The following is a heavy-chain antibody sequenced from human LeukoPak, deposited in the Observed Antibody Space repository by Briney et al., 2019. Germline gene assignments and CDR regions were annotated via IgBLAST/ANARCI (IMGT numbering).Heavy chain of an antibody. D-gene: IGHD5-18*01. CDR3: ARRGYNYGQFDL. V-gene: IGHV3-23*01. CDR2: NIGSGGTT. CDR1: GFPIGNRA. Sequence: GSLRLSCAASGFPIGNRAMGWFRQASGKGLEWVSLNIGSGGTTYYAGSVKGRFTVFRDTSRNTLHLQMNNLRAEDTALYYCARRGYNYGQFDLWGPGTLVTVSS. J-gene: IGHJ4*02.